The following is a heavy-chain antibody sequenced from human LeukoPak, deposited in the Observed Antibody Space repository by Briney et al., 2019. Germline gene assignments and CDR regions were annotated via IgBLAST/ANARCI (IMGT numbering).Heavy chain of an antibody. CDR3: ARDDADSSGRWDYYYYMDV. Sequence: SVKVSCKASGGTFSSYAISWVRQAPGQGLEWMGGIIPIFGTANYAQKFQGRVTITTDESTSTAYMELSSLRSEDTAVYYCARDDADSSGRWDYYYYMDVWGKGTTVTVSS. CDR2: IIPIFGTA. D-gene: IGHD6-19*01. V-gene: IGHV1-69*05. CDR1: GGTFSSYA. J-gene: IGHJ6*03.